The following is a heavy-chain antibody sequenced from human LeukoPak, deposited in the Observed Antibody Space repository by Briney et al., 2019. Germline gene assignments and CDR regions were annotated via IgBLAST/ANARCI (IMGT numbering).Heavy chain of an antibody. J-gene: IGHJ4*02. V-gene: IGHV1-24*01. CDR1: GYTLTELS. Sequence: ASMKVSCKVSGYTLTELSMYWVRQAPGKGLEWMGGFDPEDGETIYAQKFQGRVTMTEDTSTDTAYMELSSLRSEDTAVYYCATGVLYGDYDVYWGQGTLVTVSS. CDR2: FDPEDGET. CDR3: ATGVLYGDYDVY. D-gene: IGHD4-17*01.